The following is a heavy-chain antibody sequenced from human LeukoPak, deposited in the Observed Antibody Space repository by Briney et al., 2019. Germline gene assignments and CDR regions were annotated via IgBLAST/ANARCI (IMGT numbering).Heavy chain of an antibody. CDR3: ARYAVVTGNLDAFDI. J-gene: IGHJ3*02. CDR2: IIPIFGTA. Sequence: SVKVSCKASGGTFSSYAISWVRQAPGQGLEWMGGIIPIFGTANYAQKFQGRVTITTDGSTSTAYMELSSLGSEDTAVYYCARYAVVTGNLDAFDIWGQGTMVTVSS. D-gene: IGHD2-21*02. CDR1: GGTFSSYA. V-gene: IGHV1-69*05.